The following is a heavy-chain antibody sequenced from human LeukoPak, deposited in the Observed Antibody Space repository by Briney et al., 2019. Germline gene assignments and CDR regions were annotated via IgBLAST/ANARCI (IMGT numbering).Heavy chain of an antibody. Sequence: GGSLRLSCVASRFTFSTYAMDWVRQAPGKGLEWVSAISTSGERTFYADSVQGRFTASRDNSKNTLYLQLSSLRAEDTAVYYCVRDGYCSSSSCPKGTTLDIWGQGTMVTVSS. D-gene: IGHD2-2*03. CDR3: VRDGYCSSSSCPKGTTLDI. V-gene: IGHV3-23*01. CDR2: ISTSGERT. J-gene: IGHJ3*02. CDR1: RFTFSTYA.